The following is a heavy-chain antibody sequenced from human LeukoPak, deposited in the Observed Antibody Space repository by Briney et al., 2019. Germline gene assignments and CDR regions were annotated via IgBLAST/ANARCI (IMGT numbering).Heavy chain of an antibody. V-gene: IGHV3-23*01. CDR3: AKDGGYSANIYYMDV. J-gene: IGHJ6*03. D-gene: IGHD5-12*01. CDR1: GFTFSSYA. CDR2: ISAGGGST. Sequence: PGGSLRLSCSASGFTFSSYAMSWVRQAPEKGPEWVAGISAGGGSTFYADFVEGRFTISRDNSKNTLYLQVDSVRAEDTAVYNCAKDGGYSANIYYMDVWGKGTTVSVSS.